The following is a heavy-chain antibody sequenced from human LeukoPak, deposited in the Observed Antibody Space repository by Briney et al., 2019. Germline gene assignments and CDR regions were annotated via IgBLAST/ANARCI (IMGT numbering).Heavy chain of an antibody. CDR3: AREKREQWLVGDWFDP. CDR1: GFTFSSYS. D-gene: IGHD6-19*01. J-gene: IGHJ5*02. Sequence: GGSLRLSCAASGFTFSSYSMNWVRQAPGKGLEWVSSISSSSSYIYYADSVKGRFTISRDNAKNSLYLQMNGLRAEDTAVYYCAREKREQWLVGDWFDPWGQGTLVTVSS. CDR2: ISSSSSYI. V-gene: IGHV3-21*01.